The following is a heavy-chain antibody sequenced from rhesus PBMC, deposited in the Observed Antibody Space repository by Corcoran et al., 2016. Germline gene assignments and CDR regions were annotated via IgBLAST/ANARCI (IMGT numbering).Heavy chain of an antibody. CDR3: AREVNTVTTSYYFDY. CDR1: GGSISSGYYY. V-gene: IGHV4S17*01. Sequence: QVQLQESGPGLVKPSETLSLTCAVSGGSISSGYYYWSWIRQPPGKGLEWIGYISGSSGSNYYHPSLRSRVTIATDTSKNQFSLKLSSVTAADTAVYYCAREVNTVTTSYYFDYWGQGVLVTVSS. D-gene: IGHD4-23*01. CDR2: ISGSSGSN. J-gene: IGHJ4*01.